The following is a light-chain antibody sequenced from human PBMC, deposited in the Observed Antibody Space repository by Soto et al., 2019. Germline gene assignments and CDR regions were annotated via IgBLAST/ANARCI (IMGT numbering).Light chain of an antibody. Sequence: QSVLTQPPSVSAAPGQKVTISCSGSSSNIGNNYVSWYQQLPGTAPKLLIYDNNKRPSGIPDRFSGSKSGTSATLGITGLQTGDEADYYCGTWDSSLSAPLRVFGGGTKLTVL. J-gene: IGLJ3*02. CDR3: GTWDSSLSAPLRV. V-gene: IGLV1-51*01. CDR1: SSNIGNNY. CDR2: DNN.